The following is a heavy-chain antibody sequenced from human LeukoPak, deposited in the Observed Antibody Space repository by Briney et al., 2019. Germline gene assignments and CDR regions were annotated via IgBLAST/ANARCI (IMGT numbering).Heavy chain of an antibody. CDR2: ISWNSGSI. CDR3: AKSDSSSWYLPFDY. J-gene: IGHJ4*02. V-gene: IGHV3-9*01. D-gene: IGHD6-13*01. Sequence: GRSLRLSCAASGFTFDGYAMHWVRQAPGKGLEWVSGISWNSGSIGYADSVKGRFTISRDNAKNSLYLQMNSLRAEDTALYYCAKSDSSSWYLPFDYWGQGTLVTVSS. CDR1: GFTFDGYA.